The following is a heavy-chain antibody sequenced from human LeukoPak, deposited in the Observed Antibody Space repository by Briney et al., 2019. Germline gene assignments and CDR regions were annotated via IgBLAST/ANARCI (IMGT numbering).Heavy chain of an antibody. CDR1: GYSFTTYW. J-gene: IGHJ4*02. CDR3: ATSESQTRFDY. V-gene: IGHV5-51*01. D-gene: IGHD1/OR15-1a*01. CDR2: IFPGDSDT. Sequence: GESLKISCKGSGYSFTTYWIGWVRQMPGKGLEWVGIIFPGDSDTTYSPSLQGQVTISADTSINTAYLQWGSLRASDTAMYYCATSESQTRFDYWGQGTPVTVSS.